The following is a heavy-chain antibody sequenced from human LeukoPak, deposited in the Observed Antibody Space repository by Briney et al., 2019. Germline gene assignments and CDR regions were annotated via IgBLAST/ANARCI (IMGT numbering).Heavy chain of an antibody. Sequence: GGSLRLSCAASGFTFSSYAMHWVRQAPGKGLEWVAVISYDGSNKYYADSVKGRFTISRDNSKNTLYLQMNSLRAEDTAVYYCAREGGDSSGYYRKSDPWFGYWGQGTLVTVSS. CDR3: AREGGDSSGYYRKSDPWFGY. D-gene: IGHD3-22*01. V-gene: IGHV3-30-3*01. CDR2: ISYDGSNK. J-gene: IGHJ4*02. CDR1: GFTFSSYA.